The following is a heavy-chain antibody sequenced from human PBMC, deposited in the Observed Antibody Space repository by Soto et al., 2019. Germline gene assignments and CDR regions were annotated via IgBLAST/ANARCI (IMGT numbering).Heavy chain of an antibody. CDR1: GFSFSSYA. J-gene: IGHJ6*02. D-gene: IGHD6-13*01. Sequence: QVQLVESGGDVVQPGRSLRLSCAASGFSFSSYALHWVRQAPGKGLEWVAVISSDGSFEYYADSVKGRFTISKDNSRNTLYLQMSPLRADDTAVYYCARGSSSSWYYGMDVWGQGTTVTVSS. CDR2: ISSDGSFE. CDR3: ARGSSSSWYYGMDV. V-gene: IGHV3-30-3*01.